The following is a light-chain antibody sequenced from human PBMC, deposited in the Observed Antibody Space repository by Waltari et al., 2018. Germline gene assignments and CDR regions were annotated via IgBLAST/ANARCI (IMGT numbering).Light chain of an antibody. Sequence: IVLTPSPGTLSLSPGQRATLSCRASPSVRASVAWYQQKAGQAPRLLIYGAPSRATGIPDRFSGSGSGTDFSLTISRLEPEDFAVYYCQHYVRLPATFGQGTKVEI. V-gene: IGKV3-20*01. J-gene: IGKJ1*01. CDR1: PSVRAS. CDR2: GAP. CDR3: QHYVRLPAT.